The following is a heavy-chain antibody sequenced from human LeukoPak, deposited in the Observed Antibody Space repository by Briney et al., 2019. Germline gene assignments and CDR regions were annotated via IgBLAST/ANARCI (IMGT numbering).Heavy chain of an antibody. V-gene: IGHV3-11*03. CDR3: AKNLAAAGYYFDY. Sequence: GGSLRLSCAASGFTFSDYYMSWLRQAPGKGLEWGSYISSSSSYTNYADSVKGRFTISRDNAKNSLYLQMNSLRAEDTAVYYCAKNLAAAGYYFDYWGQGTLVTVSS. D-gene: IGHD6-13*01. J-gene: IGHJ4*02. CDR2: ISSSSSYT. CDR1: GFTFSDYY.